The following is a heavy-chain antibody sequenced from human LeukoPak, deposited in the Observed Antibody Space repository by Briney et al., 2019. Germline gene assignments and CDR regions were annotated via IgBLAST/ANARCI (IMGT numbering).Heavy chain of an antibody. D-gene: IGHD5-12*01. CDR1: GYTFTGYY. CDR3: ASHNSGYDSAPFDY. J-gene: IGHJ4*02. Sequence: ASVKVSCKASGYTFTGYYMHWVRQAPGQGVEWMGRINPNSDGTNYAQKFQGRVTMTRDTSIGTAYMELSRLRSDDTAVYYCASHNSGYDSAPFDYWGQGTLVTVSS. V-gene: IGHV1-2*06. CDR2: INPNSDGT.